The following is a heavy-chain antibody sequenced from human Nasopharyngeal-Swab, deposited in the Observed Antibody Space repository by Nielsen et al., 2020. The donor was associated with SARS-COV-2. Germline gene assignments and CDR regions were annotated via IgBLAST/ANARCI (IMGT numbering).Heavy chain of an antibody. V-gene: IGHV1-18*01. CDR2: ISAYNGNT. Sequence: GESLKISCKASGYTFTSYGISWVRQAPGQGLEWMGWISAYNGNTNYAQKLQGRVTMTTDTSTSTAYMELRSLRSDDTAVYYCARDLLSGTAAMVYFDYWGQGTLVTVSS. D-gene: IGHD5-18*01. J-gene: IGHJ4*02. CDR1: GYTFTSYG. CDR3: ARDLLSGTAAMVYFDY.